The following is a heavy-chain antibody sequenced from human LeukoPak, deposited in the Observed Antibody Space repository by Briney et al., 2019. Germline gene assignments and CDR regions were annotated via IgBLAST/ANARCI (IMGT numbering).Heavy chain of an antibody. J-gene: IGHJ4*02. V-gene: IGHV4-34*01. D-gene: IGHD3-10*01. CDR2: INHSGST. CDR1: GWTFSGYY. CDR3: ARDTMVRVVSSPLASTFFDY. Sequence: SETLSLTCAVYGWTFSGYYWSWIRQPPGKGLEWIGEINHSGSTNYNPSLNSGGTISGDPSKSQFSLKRSSVTAEDTAVYYCARDTMVRVVSSPLASTFFDYGGQGTLVTVPS.